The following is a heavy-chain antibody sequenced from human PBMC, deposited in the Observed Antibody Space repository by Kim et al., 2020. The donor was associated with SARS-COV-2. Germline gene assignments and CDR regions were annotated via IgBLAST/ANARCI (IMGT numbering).Heavy chain of an antibody. CDR3: ASSRIVGANSGVDYFDY. V-gene: IGHV5-51*01. CDR2: IYPNDADA. J-gene: IGHJ4*02. CDR1: GYSFISSW. D-gene: IGHD1-26*01. Sequence: GESLKISCKGSGYSFISSWIAWVRQKPGKGLEWMGIIYPNDADARYSPSFQGQVTMSVDKSINTAYLQWSSLKASDTAIYYCASSRIVGANSGVDYFDYWGQGSLVTVSS.